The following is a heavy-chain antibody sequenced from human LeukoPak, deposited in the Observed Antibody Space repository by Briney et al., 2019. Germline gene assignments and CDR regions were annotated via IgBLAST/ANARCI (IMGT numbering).Heavy chain of an antibody. V-gene: IGHV1-2*02. J-gene: IGHJ4*02. Sequence: ASVKVSCKGYEHTFNGYYVHWVRQAPGQGLEYMGWINVDSGGTKYAQRLQGRVTMPRDTSIRTAYMEVSSLRSDDTAVYYCAGEYSGSGSFDCWGQGTQVTVSS. CDR3: AGEYSGSGSFDC. D-gene: IGHD3-10*01. CDR1: EHTFNGYY. CDR2: INVDSGGT.